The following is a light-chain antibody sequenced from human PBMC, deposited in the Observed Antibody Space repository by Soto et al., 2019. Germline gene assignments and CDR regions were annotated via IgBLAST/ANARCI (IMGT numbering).Light chain of an antibody. CDR3: AAWDDSLNGYV. V-gene: IGLV1-40*01. CDR2: GNN. Sequence: QPVLTQPPSVSGAPGQRVTISCTGSSSNIGAGYDVHWYQQLPGTAPKLLIYGNNNRPSGVPDRFSGSKSGTSASLAISGLQSEDEADYYCAAWDDSLNGYVFGTGTQLTVL. J-gene: IGLJ7*01. CDR1: SSNIGAGYD.